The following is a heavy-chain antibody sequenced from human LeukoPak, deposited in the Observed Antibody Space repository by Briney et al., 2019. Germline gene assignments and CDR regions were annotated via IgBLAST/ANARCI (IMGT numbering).Heavy chain of an antibody. V-gene: IGHV1-18*01. CDR2: ISAHNGNT. Sequence: ASVKVSCKASGYTFTSYGISWVRQAPGQGLEWMGWISAHNGNTNYAQKLQGRVTMTTDTSTSTAYMELRSLRSDDTAVYYCARSVRLFWSGDRNPGYMDVWGKGTTVTVSS. D-gene: IGHD3-3*01. CDR3: ARSVRLFWSGDRNPGYMDV. J-gene: IGHJ6*03. CDR1: GYTFTSYG.